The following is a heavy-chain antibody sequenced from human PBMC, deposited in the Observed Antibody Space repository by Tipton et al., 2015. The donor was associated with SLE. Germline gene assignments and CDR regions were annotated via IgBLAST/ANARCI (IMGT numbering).Heavy chain of an antibody. CDR2: ISAYNGNT. CDR1: GYTFTSYG. V-gene: IGHV1-18*01. Sequence: QLVQFGAEVKKPGASVKVSCKASGYTFTSYGISWVRQAPGQGLEWMGWISAYNGNTNYAQKLQGRVTMTTDTSTSTAYMELRSLRSDDTAVYYCAREESSGWSNYYYYYGMDVWGQGTLVTVSS. J-gene: IGHJ6*02. CDR3: AREESSGWSNYYYYYGMDV. D-gene: IGHD6-19*01.